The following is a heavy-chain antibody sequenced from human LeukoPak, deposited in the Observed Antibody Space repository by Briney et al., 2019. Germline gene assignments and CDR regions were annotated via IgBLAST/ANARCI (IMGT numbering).Heavy chain of an antibody. D-gene: IGHD2-8*01. CDR3: ARRLTEYCTKGVCYWFDY. CDR1: GGSISSSSYY. CDR2: IYYSGST. V-gene: IGHV4-39*01. J-gene: IGHJ4*02. Sequence: SETLSLTCTVSGGSISSSSYYWGWIRQPPGKGLEWIGSIYYSGSTYYNPSLKSRVTISVDTSKNQFSLKLRSVTAADTAVYYCARRLTEYCTKGVCYWFDYWGRGTLVTVS.